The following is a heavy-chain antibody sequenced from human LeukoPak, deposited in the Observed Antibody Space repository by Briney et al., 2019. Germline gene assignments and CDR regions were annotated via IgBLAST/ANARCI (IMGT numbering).Heavy chain of an antibody. CDR2: IRYDGSNK. CDR3: PNPAALRLYYFDY. D-gene: IGHD4-17*01. CDR1: GFTFSSYG. J-gene: IGHJ4*02. Sequence: GGSLRLSCAASGFTFSSYGMHWVRQAPGKGPEWVAFIRYDGSNKYYADSVKGRFTISRDNSKNTLYLQMNSLRAEDTAVYYCPNPAALRLYYFDYWGQGTLVTVSS. V-gene: IGHV3-30*02.